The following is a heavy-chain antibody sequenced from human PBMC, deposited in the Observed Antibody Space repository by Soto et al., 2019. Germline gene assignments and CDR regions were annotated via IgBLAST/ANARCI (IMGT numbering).Heavy chain of an antibody. Sequence: QVELVESGGGVVQPGRSLRLSCAASGFTFSSYGMHWVRQAPGKGLEWVAVVWYDGTNKNYADSVKGRFTISRDNSNNTLYLQMNSLRAEDTAVYYCVRGTSTSPDYWGQGTLVTVSS. CDR3: VRGTSTSPDY. CDR1: GFTFSSYG. J-gene: IGHJ4*02. CDR2: VWYDGTNK. V-gene: IGHV3-33*01. D-gene: IGHD2-2*01.